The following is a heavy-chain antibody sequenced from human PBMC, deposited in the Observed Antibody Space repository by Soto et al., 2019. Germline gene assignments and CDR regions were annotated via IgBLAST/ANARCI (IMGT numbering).Heavy chain of an antibody. CDR3: ARAIAYYYDLDY. J-gene: IGHJ4*02. CDR2: IYSGGST. CDR1: GFTVSSNY. Sequence: GGSLRLSCAASGFTVSSNYMSWVRQAPGKGLEWVSVIYSGGSTYYADSVKGRFTISRDNSKNTLYLQMNSLRAEDTAVYYCARAIAYYYDLDYWGQGTLVTVSS. D-gene: IGHD3-22*01. V-gene: IGHV3-53*01.